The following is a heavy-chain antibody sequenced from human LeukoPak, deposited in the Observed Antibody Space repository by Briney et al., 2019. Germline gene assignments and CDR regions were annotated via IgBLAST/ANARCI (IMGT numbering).Heavy chain of an antibody. CDR1: GYTFIDYS. CDR2: INPNSGDT. J-gene: IGHJ4*02. D-gene: IGHD6-19*01. CDR3: ARDLGSGFNITLAGTGD. V-gene: IGHV1-2*06. Sequence: ASVKVSCKASGYTFIDYSMHWVRQAPGQGLRWMGRINPNSGDTNYAQEFRGRVTMTRDTSISTTYTELSGLRSDDTAVYYCARDLGSGFNITLAGTGDWGQGTLVTVSS.